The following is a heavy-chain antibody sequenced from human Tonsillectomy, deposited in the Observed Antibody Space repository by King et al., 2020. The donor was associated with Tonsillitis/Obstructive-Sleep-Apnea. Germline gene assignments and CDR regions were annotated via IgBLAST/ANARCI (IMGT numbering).Heavy chain of an antibody. J-gene: IGHJ4*02. Sequence: VQLQESGPGLVKPSETLSLTCTVSGGSISSYYWSWLRQPPGKGLEWIGFIYYSGSTNYNPSLKSRVTISVDRSKNQFSLKLSSVTAADTAVYYCARDASGSYYERYFDYWGQGTLVTVSS. CDR3: ARDASGSYYERYFDY. CDR2: IYYSGST. CDR1: GGSISSYY. V-gene: IGHV4-59*01. D-gene: IGHD1-26*01.